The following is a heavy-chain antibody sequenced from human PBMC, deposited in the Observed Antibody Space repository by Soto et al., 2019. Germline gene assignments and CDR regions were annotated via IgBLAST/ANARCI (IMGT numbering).Heavy chain of an antibody. J-gene: IGHJ3*01. D-gene: IGHD3-3*01. CDR3: ARANFGEVIHDAFDL. Sequence: QVQLQESGPGLVKTSQTLSLTCTVSGGSVSSGGYYWNWIRQHPGKGLEWLGYIFDIETAYYKPYIKNRLTISMDTSKNKFSLKVTSVTPADTAVYYCARANFGEVIHDAFDLWGQGTMVTVST. CDR2: IFDIETA. CDR1: GGSVSSGGYY. V-gene: IGHV4-31*03.